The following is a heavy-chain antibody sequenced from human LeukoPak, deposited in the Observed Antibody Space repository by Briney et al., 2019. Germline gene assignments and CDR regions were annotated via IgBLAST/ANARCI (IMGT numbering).Heavy chain of an antibody. Sequence: ASVTVSCKASGYTFTVYYMHWVRQAPGQGLEWMGWINPNSGGTNYAQKFQGRVTMTRDTSISTAYMELSRLRSDDTAVYYCARGGYCSGGSCIGPFDYWGQGTLVTVSS. CDR3: ARGGYCSGGSCIGPFDY. V-gene: IGHV1-2*02. J-gene: IGHJ4*02. CDR2: INPNSGGT. D-gene: IGHD2-15*01. CDR1: GYTFTVYY.